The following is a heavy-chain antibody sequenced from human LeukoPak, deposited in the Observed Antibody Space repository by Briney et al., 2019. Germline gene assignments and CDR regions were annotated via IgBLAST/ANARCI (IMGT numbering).Heavy chain of an antibody. D-gene: IGHD6-13*01. CDR1: GGSISSYY. CDR3: ARQGSSSWLNRPYYYYGMDV. J-gene: IGHJ6*02. Sequence: SETLSLTCTVSGGSISSYYWSWIRQPPGKGLEWIGYIYYSGSTNYNPSLKSRVTISVDTSKNQFSLKLSSVTAADTAVYYCARQGSSSWLNRPYYYYGMDVWGQGTTVTVSS. V-gene: IGHV4-59*08. CDR2: IYYSGST.